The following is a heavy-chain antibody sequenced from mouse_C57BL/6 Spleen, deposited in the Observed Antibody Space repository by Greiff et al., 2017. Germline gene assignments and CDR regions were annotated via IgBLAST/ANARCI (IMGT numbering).Heavy chain of an antibody. J-gene: IGHJ3*01. CDR1: GFNIKDYY. CDR2: IDPEDGDT. CDR3: YSSAWCAY. V-gene: IGHV14-1*01. D-gene: IGHD2-1*01. Sequence: VQLQQSGAELVRPGASVKLSCTASGFNIKDYYMHWVKQRPEQGLEWIGRIDPEDGDTAYAPKFQGKATMTADTSSNTAYLQLISLTSEDTAVYFCYSSAWCAYWGQGTLVTVSA.